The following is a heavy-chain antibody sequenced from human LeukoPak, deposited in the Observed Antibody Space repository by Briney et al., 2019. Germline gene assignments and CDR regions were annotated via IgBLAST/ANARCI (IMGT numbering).Heavy chain of an antibody. CDR3: SRGLQLWWRKLWDY. Sequence: PSETLSLTCTVSGGSISSSSYYWGWIRQPPGKGLEWIGSIYYSGSTNYNPSLKSRVTISVDTSKNQSSLKLSSVTAADTAVYYCSRGLQLWWRKLWDYWGQGTLVTVSS. CDR1: GGSISSSSYY. V-gene: IGHV4-39*07. CDR2: IYYSGST. J-gene: IGHJ4*02. D-gene: IGHD2-21*01.